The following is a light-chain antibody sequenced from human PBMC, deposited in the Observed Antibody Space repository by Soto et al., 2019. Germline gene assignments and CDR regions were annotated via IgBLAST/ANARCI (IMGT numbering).Light chain of an antibody. CDR3: KKYNSAPLT. Sequence: DIKMTQSPSTLTQSVVHRLTITCQASQSISSWLAWYQQKPGKVPKLLIYAASTLQSGVPSRFSGSGSGTDFTLTISSLQPEDVATYYCKKYNSAPLTFGGGTKVDIK. V-gene: IGKV1-27*01. J-gene: IGKJ4*01. CDR1: QSISSW. CDR2: AAS.